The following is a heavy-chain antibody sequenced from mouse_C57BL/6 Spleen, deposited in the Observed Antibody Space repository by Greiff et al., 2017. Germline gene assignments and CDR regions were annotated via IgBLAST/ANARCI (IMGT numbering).Heavy chain of an antibody. CDR3: ARQGYSYYFDY. J-gene: IGHJ2*01. Sequence: EVQLQQSGPELVKPGASVKMSCKASGYTFTDYNMPWVQQSHGKSLEWIGNINPNNGGTSYNQKFKGQDTLTVNKSSSTAYMELRSLTSEDSAVYYCARQGYSYYFDYWGQGTTLTVSA. CDR2: INPNNGGT. CDR1: GYTFTDYN. D-gene: IGHD3-1*01. V-gene: IGHV1-22*01.